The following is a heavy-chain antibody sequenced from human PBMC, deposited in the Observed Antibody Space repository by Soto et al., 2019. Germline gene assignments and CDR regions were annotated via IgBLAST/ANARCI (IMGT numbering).Heavy chain of an antibody. Sequence: QVQLVESGGGVVQPGRSLRLSCVASGFTFSSFGMHWVRQAPGKWLEWESVISYDGSNGFYAESVKGRFTISRDNSKNTLFLQMNRLRSEDTAVYYCAKDSWGYSNHGGRDYYPGMDVWGQGTTVTVPS. J-gene: IGHJ6*02. D-gene: IGHD4-4*01. CDR1: GFTFSSFG. V-gene: IGHV3-30*18. CDR3: AKDSWGYSNHGGRDYYPGMDV. CDR2: ISYDGSNG.